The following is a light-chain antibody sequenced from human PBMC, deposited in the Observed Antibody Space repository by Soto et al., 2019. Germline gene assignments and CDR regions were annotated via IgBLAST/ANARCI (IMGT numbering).Light chain of an antibody. CDR3: QQYGSSHTWT. V-gene: IGKV1-5*01. J-gene: IGKJ1*01. CDR2: DAS. CDR1: QSISSW. Sequence: DIQMAESPSTLSASGGDRVTITCRASQSISSWLAWYQQKPGKAPKLLIYDASSLESGVPSRFSGSGSGTDFTLTISRLEPEDFAVYYCQQYGSSHTWTFGQGTKVDVK.